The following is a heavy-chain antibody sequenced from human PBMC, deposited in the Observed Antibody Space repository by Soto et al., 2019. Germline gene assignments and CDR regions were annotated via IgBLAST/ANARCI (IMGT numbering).Heavy chain of an antibody. D-gene: IGHD6-19*01. CDR1: GFTFSSYA. CDR2: ISGSGGST. Sequence: GGSXRLSCAASGFTFSSYAMSWVRQAPGKGLEWVSAISGSGGSTYYADSVKGRFTISRDNSKNTLYLQMNSLRAEDTAVYYCAKPAESGWYRSGAEYFQHWGQGTLVTVSS. V-gene: IGHV3-23*01. J-gene: IGHJ1*01. CDR3: AKPAESGWYRSGAEYFQH.